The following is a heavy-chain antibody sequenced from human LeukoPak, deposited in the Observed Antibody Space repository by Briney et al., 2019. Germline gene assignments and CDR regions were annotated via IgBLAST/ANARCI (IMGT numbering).Heavy chain of an antibody. D-gene: IGHD2-15*01. J-gene: IGHJ3*02. Sequence: SETLSLTCTVSGGSISRYYWSWIRQPPGKGLEWIGYKDYSGSINYNRSLKSRVTISLDTSKNQFSLKLSSVTAADTAVYYCARGAGSTISNDAFDIWGQGTMVTVS. CDR1: GGSISRYY. CDR3: ARGAGSTISNDAFDI. CDR2: KDYSGSI. V-gene: IGHV4-59*08.